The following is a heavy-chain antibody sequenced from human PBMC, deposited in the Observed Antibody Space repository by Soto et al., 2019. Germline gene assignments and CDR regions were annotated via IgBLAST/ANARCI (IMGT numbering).Heavy chain of an antibody. CDR1: GFTVSSNY. Sequence: GGSLRLSCAAPGFTVSSNYMSWVRQAPGKGLEWVSVIYSGGSTYYADSVKGRFTISRDNSKNTLYLQMNSLRAEDTVVYYCARVGIAARPSVGYFDYWGQGTLVTVSS. D-gene: IGHD6-6*01. CDR2: IYSGGST. V-gene: IGHV3-53*01. CDR3: ARVGIAARPSVGYFDY. J-gene: IGHJ4*02.